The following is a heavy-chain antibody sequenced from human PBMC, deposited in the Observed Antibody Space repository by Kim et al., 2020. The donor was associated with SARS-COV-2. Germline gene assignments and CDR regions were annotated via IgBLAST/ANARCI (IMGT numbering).Heavy chain of an antibody. CDR3: AKDSYPFGMDV. J-gene: IGHJ6*02. CDR2: ISYDGSNK. V-gene: IGHV3-30*18. D-gene: IGHD3-10*01. Sequence: GGSLRLSCAASGFTFSSYGMHWVRQAPGKGLEWVAVISYDGSNKYYADSVKGRFTISRDNSKNTLYLQMYSLRAEDTAVDYCAKDSYPFGMDVWGQGT. CDR1: GFTFSSYG.